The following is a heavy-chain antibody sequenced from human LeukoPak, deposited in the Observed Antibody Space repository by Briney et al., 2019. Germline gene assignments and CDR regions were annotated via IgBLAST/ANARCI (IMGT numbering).Heavy chain of an antibody. Sequence: TGRSLRLSCAPSGFTVSSNYMSWVRQAPGEGLEWVLVIYSGGSTYYADSVKGRFTISRDNSKNTLYLQMNSLRAEDTAVYYCAREGYCSGGSCYFVDYWGQGTLVTVSS. CDR1: GFTVSSNY. CDR2: IYSGGST. J-gene: IGHJ4*02. D-gene: IGHD2-15*01. CDR3: AREGYCSGGSCYFVDY. V-gene: IGHV3-53*01.